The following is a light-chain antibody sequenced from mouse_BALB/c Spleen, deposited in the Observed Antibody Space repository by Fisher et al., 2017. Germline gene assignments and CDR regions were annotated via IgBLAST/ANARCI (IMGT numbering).Light chain of an antibody. CDR1: SSVSSSY. CDR2: SIS. CDR3: QQWSSNPPT. V-gene: IGKV4-79*01. J-gene: IGKJ5*01. Sequence: VLTQTPAIMSASPGERVTMTCSASSSVSSSYLYWYQQKSGSSPKLWIYSISNLASGVPARFSGSGSGTSYSLTINSMEAEDAATYYCQQWSSNPPTFGAGTKLELK.